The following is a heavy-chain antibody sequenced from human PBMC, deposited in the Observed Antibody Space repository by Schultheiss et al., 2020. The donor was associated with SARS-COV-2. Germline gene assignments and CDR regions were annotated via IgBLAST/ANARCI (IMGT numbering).Heavy chain of an antibody. Sequence: GGSLRLSCKGSGYSFTSYWIGWVRQMPGKGLEWMGIIYPGDSDTRYSPSFQGQVTISADKSISTAYLQWSSLKASDTAMYYCARHNVLDILTGYSPFPQRANWFDPWGQGTLVTVSS. CDR3: ARHNVLDILTGYSPFPQRANWFDP. CDR2: IYPGDSDT. CDR1: GYSFTSYW. V-gene: IGHV5-51*01. J-gene: IGHJ5*02. D-gene: IGHD3-9*01.